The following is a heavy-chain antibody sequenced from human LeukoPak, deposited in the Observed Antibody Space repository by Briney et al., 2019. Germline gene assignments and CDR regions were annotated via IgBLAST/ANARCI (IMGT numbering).Heavy chain of an antibody. J-gene: IGHJ1*01. CDR3: ARGPHCSSTSCYSEYFHH. V-gene: IGHV4-31*03. CDR1: GASISSGGYY. CDR2: IYYSGSP. Sequence: SETLSLTCTVSGASISSGGYYWSWIRQHPGKGLEWIGYIYYSGSPYYNPSLKSRVTISVDTSRNQFSLKLSSVTVADTAVYYCARGPHCSSTSCYSEYFHHWGQGTLVTVSS. D-gene: IGHD2-2*01.